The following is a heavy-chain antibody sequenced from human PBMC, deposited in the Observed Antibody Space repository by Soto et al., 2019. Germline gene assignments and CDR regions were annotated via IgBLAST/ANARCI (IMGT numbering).Heavy chain of an antibody. Sequence: QVQLVQSGAEVKKPGSSVKVSCKASGGTFSSYAISWVRQAPGQGLEWMGGIIPIFGTANYAQKFQGRVTIPPGKSTRTAHRELSGLRSEDTAVYYCARDFGGNSPGDDSFDIWGQGTMVTVSS. CDR2: IIPIFGTA. CDR1: GGTFSSYA. J-gene: IGHJ3*02. V-gene: IGHV1-69*14. D-gene: IGHD2-21*02. CDR3: ARDFGGNSPGDDSFDI.